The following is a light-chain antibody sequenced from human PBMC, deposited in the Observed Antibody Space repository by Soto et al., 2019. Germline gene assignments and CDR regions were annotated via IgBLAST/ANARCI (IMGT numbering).Light chain of an antibody. CDR3: QQSYGIPLT. J-gene: IGKJ4*01. V-gene: IGKV1-39*01. CDR2: GAS. Sequence: DIQMTQSPSSLSASVGDRVTITCRASQRISSYLNWYQQKPGKAPKLLIYGASSLQSGVPPRFSGSGSGTHFTLTISSLQPEDFATYYCQQSYGIPLTFGGGTKVEIK. CDR1: QRISSY.